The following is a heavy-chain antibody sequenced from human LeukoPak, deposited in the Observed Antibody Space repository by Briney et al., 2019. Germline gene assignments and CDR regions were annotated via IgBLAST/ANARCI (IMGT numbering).Heavy chain of an antibody. CDR3: ARLYGSTSPYYNYYYMDV. CDR2: IFYSATT. V-gene: IGHV4-59*01. Sequence: SETLSLTCTVSGGSISTYYWSWIRQPPGKGLEWIGNIFYSATTDYNPSLKSRVTISVDTSKKQFSLRLTSVTAADTAVYYCARLYGSTSPYYNYYYMDVWGKGTTVTVSS. J-gene: IGHJ6*03. CDR1: GGSISTYY. D-gene: IGHD6-13*01.